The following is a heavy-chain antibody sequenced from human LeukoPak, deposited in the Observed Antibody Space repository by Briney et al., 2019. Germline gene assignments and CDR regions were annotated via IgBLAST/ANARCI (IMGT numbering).Heavy chain of an antibody. CDR2: VRNDGSNE. D-gene: IGHD5-12*01. Sequence: PGGPLRLSCAASGFVLSDYGMHWVRQAPGKGLEWVAFVRNDGSNEYYVGSVKGRFTISRDKSKNTLYLQMNSLGAEDTAVYSCAKESDSGYHSEGPKTWGLGTLVTVSS. J-gene: IGHJ5*02. V-gene: IGHV3-30*02. CDR1: GFVLSDYG. CDR3: AKESDSGYHSEGPKT.